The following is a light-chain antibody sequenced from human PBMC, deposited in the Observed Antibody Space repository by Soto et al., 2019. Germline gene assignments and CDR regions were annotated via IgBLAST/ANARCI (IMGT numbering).Light chain of an antibody. CDR1: QTVSGSY. CDR3: RQYGRSPPT. Sequence: EIVLTQSPGTVSLCPGETASLSCRASQTVSGSYLAWYQQKPGQPPRLLIYGTTSRATGVPARFSGGGSGTAFTLTISGLEPEDFAVYNCRQYGRSPPTFGGGTKVEIK. J-gene: IGKJ4*01. CDR2: GTT. V-gene: IGKV3-20*01.